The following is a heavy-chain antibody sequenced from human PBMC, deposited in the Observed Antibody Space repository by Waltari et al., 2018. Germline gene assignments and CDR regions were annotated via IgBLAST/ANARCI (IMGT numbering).Heavy chain of an antibody. CDR2: IYYSGST. V-gene: IGHV4-59*01. J-gene: IGHJ3*02. D-gene: IGHD6-13*01. CDR3: AREGQEAAAGRAFDI. Sequence: QVQLQESGPGLVKPSETLSLTCTVSGGSISSYYWSWIRQPPGKGLGWFGYIYYSGSTNHNPYLKSRVTISVDTSKNQFSLKLSSVTAADTAVYYCAREGQEAAAGRAFDIWGQGTMVTVSS. CDR1: GGSISSYY.